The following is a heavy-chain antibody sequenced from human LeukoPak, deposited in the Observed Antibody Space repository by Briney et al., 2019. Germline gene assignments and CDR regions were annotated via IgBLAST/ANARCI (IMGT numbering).Heavy chain of an antibody. CDR2: MNPNSGNT. V-gene: IGHV1-8*01. CDR3: ARFFSYDYGDYVFDY. CDR1: GYTFTSYD. D-gene: IGHD4-17*01. Sequence: ASVKVSCKASGYTFTSYDIHLVRPATGQGLEGMGWMNPNSGNTGYAQKFQGRVTMTRNTSISTAYMELSSLRSEDTAVYYCARFFSYDYGDYVFDYWGQGTLVTVSS. J-gene: IGHJ4*02.